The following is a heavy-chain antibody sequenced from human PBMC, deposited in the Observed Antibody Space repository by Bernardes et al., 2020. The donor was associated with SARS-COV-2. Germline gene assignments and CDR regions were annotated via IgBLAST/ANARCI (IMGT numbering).Heavy chain of an antibody. CDR2: IKTKTDGGTI. CDR3: TTSLRF. V-gene: IGHV3-15*01. CDR1: GFTFNNVW. J-gene: IGHJ4*02. Sequence: GRSLRLSCVASGFTFNNVWMSWVRQAPGKGLEWVGRIKTKTDGGTIDYAAPVKGRFTISRDDSKNTFSLQMNSLKSEDTAMYYCTTSLRFWGQGTLVTVSS. D-gene: IGHD3-3*01.